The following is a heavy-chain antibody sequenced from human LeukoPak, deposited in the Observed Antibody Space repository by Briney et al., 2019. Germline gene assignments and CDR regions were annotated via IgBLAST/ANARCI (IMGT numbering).Heavy chain of an antibody. D-gene: IGHD3-10*01. J-gene: IGHJ5*02. V-gene: IGHV4-59*01. Sequence: SETLSLTCSVSGDSITGYSWRWVRQTPGQGLEGIGYIYYNGDTHYNPSLNSRLSMSVVTPKKQFSLNLRAATAADPAVYYCGRGPYGSSISKWFYPWGEGLLVSVSS. CDR2: IYYNGDT. CDR1: GDSITGYS. CDR3: GRGPYGSSISKWFYP.